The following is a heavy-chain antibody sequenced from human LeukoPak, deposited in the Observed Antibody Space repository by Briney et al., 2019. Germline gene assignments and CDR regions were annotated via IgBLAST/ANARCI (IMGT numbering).Heavy chain of an antibody. V-gene: IGHV4-39*01. CDR3: ARKRWELRGHWFDP. CDR2: IYYSGST. J-gene: IGHJ5*02. CDR1: GGSISSGGYY. Sequence: KASETLSLTCTVSGGSISSGGYYWSWIRQPPGKGLEWIGSIYYSGSTYYNPSLKSRVTISVDTSKNQFSLKLSSVTAADTAVYYCARKRWELRGHWFDPWGQGTLVTVSS. D-gene: IGHD1-26*01.